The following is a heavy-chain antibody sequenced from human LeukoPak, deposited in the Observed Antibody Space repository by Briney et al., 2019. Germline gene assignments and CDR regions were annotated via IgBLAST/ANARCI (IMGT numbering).Heavy chain of an antibody. CDR3: ARDHSFVSIRPYDDFWSGRFDY. CDR1: GFTFSSYA. D-gene: IGHD3-3*01. V-gene: IGHV3-30*04. Sequence: PGGSLRLSCAASGFTFSSYAMHWVRQAPGKGLEWVAVISYDGSNKYYADSVKGRFTISRDNSKNTLYLQMNSLRAEDTAVYYCARDHSFVSIRPYDDFWSGRFDYWGQGTLVTVSS. J-gene: IGHJ4*02. CDR2: ISYDGSNK.